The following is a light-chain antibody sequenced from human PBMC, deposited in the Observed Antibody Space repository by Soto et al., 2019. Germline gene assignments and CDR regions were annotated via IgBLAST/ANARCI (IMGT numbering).Light chain of an antibody. CDR2: KSS. J-gene: IGKJ1*01. Sequence: DIQMTQSPSTLSASVGDRVTITCRASQSISSWLAWYQQKPGKAPKLLIYKSSALESGVSSRFSGSGSGTEFILTISSLQPDDFATYYCQQYASYLWTFGQGTTVDI. V-gene: IGKV1-5*03. CDR3: QQYASYLWT. CDR1: QSISSW.